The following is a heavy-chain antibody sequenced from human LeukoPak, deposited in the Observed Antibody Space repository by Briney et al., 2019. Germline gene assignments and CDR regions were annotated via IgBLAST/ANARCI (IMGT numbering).Heavy chain of an antibody. Sequence: GRSLRLSCAASGFTFSSYGMHWVRQAPGKGLEWVAVIWYDGSNKYYADSVKGRFTISRDNSKNTLYLQMNSLRAEDTAVYYCARDPYPYYYDSSGDSGFDYWGQGTLVTASS. D-gene: IGHD3-22*01. CDR1: GFTFSSYG. V-gene: IGHV3-33*01. J-gene: IGHJ4*02. CDR2: IWYDGSNK. CDR3: ARDPYPYYYDSSGDSGFDY.